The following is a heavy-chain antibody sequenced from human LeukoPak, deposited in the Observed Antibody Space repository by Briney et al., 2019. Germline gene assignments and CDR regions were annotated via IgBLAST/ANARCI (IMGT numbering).Heavy chain of an antibody. Sequence: PSETLSLTCAVYGASFSGYYWSWIRQPPGKGLEWIGEINHSGSTNYNPSLKSRVTISVDTSKNQFSLKLSSVTAADTAVYYCARGLYIAARLYYFDYWGQGTLVTVSS. J-gene: IGHJ4*02. CDR3: ARGLYIAARLYYFDY. D-gene: IGHD6-6*01. CDR1: GASFSGYY. V-gene: IGHV4-34*01. CDR2: INHSGST.